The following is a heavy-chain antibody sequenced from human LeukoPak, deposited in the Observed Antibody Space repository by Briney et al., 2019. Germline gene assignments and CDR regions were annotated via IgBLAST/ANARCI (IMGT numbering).Heavy chain of an antibody. D-gene: IGHD3-10*01. CDR1: GFTFSSYS. CDR2: ISSSSSYI. V-gene: IGHV3-21*04. CDR3: AKDRLAWSSGFDY. Sequence: GGSLRLSCAASGFTFSSYSMNWVRQAPGKGLEWVSSISSSSSYIYYADSVKGRFTISRDNSKNTVYLQMNSLRAEDTAVYYCAKDRLAWSSGFDYWGQGTLVTVSS. J-gene: IGHJ4*02.